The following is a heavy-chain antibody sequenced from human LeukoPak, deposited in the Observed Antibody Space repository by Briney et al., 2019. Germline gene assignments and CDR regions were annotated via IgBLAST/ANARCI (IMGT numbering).Heavy chain of an antibody. CDR3: ARADYYGSGSYHYYMGV. CDR2: INPSGGST. CDR1: GYTFTSYY. Sequence: ASVKVSCKASGYTFTSYYMHWVRQAPGQGLEWMGIINPSGGSTSYAQKFQGRVTMTRDTSITTAHMELSRLRSDDTAVYYCARADYYGSGSYHYYMGVWGKGTTVTVSS. V-gene: IGHV1-46*01. D-gene: IGHD3-10*01. J-gene: IGHJ6*03.